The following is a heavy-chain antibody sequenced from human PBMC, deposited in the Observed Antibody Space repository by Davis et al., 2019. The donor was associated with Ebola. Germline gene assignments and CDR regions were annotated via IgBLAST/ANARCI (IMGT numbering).Heavy chain of an antibody. V-gene: IGHV4-59*01. J-gene: IGHJ4*02. CDR2: IYYSGST. CDR1: GGSISSYY. D-gene: IGHD3-22*01. CDR3: ARALYYDSTPSHFDY. Sequence: PSETLSLTCTVSGGSISSYYWSWIRQPPGKGLEWIGYIYYSGSTNYNPSLKSRVTISVDTSKNQFSLKLSSVTAADTAVYYCARALYYDSTPSHFDYWGQGTLVTVSS.